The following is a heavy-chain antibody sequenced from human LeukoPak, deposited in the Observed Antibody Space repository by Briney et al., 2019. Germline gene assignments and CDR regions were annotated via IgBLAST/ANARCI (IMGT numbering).Heavy chain of an antibody. J-gene: IGHJ6*03. V-gene: IGHV3-48*01. CDR1: GFTFNNAW. D-gene: IGHD3-10*01. CDR3: AKLGKTENHYGSGRFSYYYYMDV. Sequence: GGSLRLSCAASGFTFNNAWMSWVRQAPGKGLEWVSYISSSSSTIYYADSVKGRFTISRDNAKNSLYLQMNSLRAEDTAVYYCAKLGKTENHYGSGRFSYYYYMDVWGKGTTVTISS. CDR2: ISSSSSTI.